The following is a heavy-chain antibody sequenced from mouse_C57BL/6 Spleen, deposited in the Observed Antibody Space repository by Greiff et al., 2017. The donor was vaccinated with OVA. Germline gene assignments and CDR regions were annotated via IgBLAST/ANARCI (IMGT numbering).Heavy chain of an antibody. J-gene: IGHJ2*01. CDR3: AREGYGSTYYFDD. Sequence: FQLQQSGAELARPGASVKMSCQASGYTFTSYTLHWLTQRPGQGLEWIGSINPSRGYPKYHQKFKDKATLTADKSASTAYMQLSSLTSEDSAVYYCAREGYGSTYYFDDWGKGTTHTVSS. CDR1: GYTFTSYT. V-gene: IGHV1-4*01. CDR2: INPSRGYP. D-gene: IGHD1-1*01.